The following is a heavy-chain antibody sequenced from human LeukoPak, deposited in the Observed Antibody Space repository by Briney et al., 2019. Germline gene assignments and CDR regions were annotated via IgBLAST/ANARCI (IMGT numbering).Heavy chain of an antibody. J-gene: IGHJ1*01. CDR2: ISGSGVTT. V-gene: IGHV3-23*01. CDR3: AKRVVVGATSPYSDFQD. Sequence: GGSLRLSCVASGFTYSSYAMGWVRQAPGKGLEWVSAISGSGVTTHYAGSVKGRFSISRDNSKNTLYLQMDSLRAEDTALYYCAKRVVVGATSPYSDFQDWGQGTLVTVSS. CDR1: GFTYSSYA. D-gene: IGHD1-26*01.